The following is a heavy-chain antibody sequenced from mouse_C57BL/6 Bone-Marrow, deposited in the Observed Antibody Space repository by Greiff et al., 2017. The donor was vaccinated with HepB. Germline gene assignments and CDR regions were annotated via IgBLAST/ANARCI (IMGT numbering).Heavy chain of an antibody. CDR3: ARDSTTVVGYFDL. J-gene: IGHJ1*03. Sequence: EVKLVESEGGLVQPGSSMKLSCTASGFTFSDYYMAWVRQVPEKGLEWVANINYDGSSTYYLDSLKSRFIISRDNAKNILYLQMSSLKSEDTATYYCARDSTTVVGYFDLWGTGTTVTVSS. CDR1: GFTFSDYY. CDR2: INYDGSST. V-gene: IGHV5-16*01. D-gene: IGHD1-1*01.